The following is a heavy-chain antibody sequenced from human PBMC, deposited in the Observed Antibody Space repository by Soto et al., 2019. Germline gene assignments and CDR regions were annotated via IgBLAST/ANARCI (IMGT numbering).Heavy chain of an antibody. CDR2: ISGSGNKT. CDR1: GFTFSTYA. Sequence: EVQLLESGGGLVQPGGSLRLSCGVSGFTFSTYAMSWVRQAPGKGLEWVSAISGSGNKTFYADSVKGRFTISRDNSKNTVHLHMSRLRVEDTAVYYCVRGVRLHFDLWGQGTLVTVSS. V-gene: IGHV3-23*01. CDR3: VRGVRLHFDL. J-gene: IGHJ4*02. D-gene: IGHD3-16*01.